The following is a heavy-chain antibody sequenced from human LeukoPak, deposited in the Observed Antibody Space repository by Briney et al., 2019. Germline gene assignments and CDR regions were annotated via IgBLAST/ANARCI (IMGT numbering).Heavy chain of an antibody. CDR2: ISSSSSYI. Sequence: GGSLRLSRAASGFTFSSYSMNWVRQAPGKGLKGVSSISSSSSYIYYPDSVKGRFTTSRDNAKNTLYLQMNSLGAEDKAVYYCGKAGDSSGWYSRQDYYGMDVWGQGTTVTVSS. CDR1: GFTFSSYS. V-gene: IGHV3-21*01. D-gene: IGHD6-19*01. J-gene: IGHJ6*02. CDR3: GKAGDSSGWYSRQDYYGMDV.